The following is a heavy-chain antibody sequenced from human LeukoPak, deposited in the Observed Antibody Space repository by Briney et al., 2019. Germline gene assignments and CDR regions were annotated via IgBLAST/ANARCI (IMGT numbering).Heavy chain of an antibody. D-gene: IGHD3-22*01. CDR2: INHSGST. Sequence: SETLSLTCAVYGGSFSGDYWSWIRQPPGKGLEWIGEINHSGSTNYNPSLKSRVTISVDTSKNQFSLKLSSMTAADTAVYYCARGKVVVVITGYYYYYGMDVWGQGTRSPSP. J-gene: IGHJ6*02. V-gene: IGHV4-34*01. CDR1: GGSFSGDY. CDR3: ARGKVVVVITGYYYYYGMDV.